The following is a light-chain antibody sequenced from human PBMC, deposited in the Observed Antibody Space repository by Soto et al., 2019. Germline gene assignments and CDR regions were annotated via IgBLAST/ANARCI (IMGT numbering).Light chain of an antibody. V-gene: IGLV2-14*01. J-gene: IGLJ1*01. CDR1: GSNIGSYS. Sequence: QSVLAQPPSVSAAPGQKVSISCSGSGSNIGSYSVSWYQPLPGTAPKLLIYEVSNRPSGVSNRFSGSKSGNTASLTISGLQAEDEADYYCSSYTSSSTLPFGTGTKVTVL. CDR2: EVS. CDR3: SSYTSSSTLP.